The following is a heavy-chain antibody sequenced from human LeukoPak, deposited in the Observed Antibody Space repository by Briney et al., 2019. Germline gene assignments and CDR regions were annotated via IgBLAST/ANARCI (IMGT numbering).Heavy chain of an antibody. Sequence: GGSLRLSCAASGFTFSSYAMSWVRQAPGKGLEWVAVIWYDGSNKYYADSVKGRFTISRDNSKNTLYLQMNSLRAEDTAVYYCASDYYGSGSYGTDYWGQGTLVTVSS. D-gene: IGHD3-10*01. V-gene: IGHV3-33*08. J-gene: IGHJ4*02. CDR3: ASDYYGSGSYGTDY. CDR1: GFTFSSYA. CDR2: IWYDGSNK.